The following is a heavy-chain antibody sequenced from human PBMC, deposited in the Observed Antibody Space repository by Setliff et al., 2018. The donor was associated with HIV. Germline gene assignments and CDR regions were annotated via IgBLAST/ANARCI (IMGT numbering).Heavy chain of an antibody. CDR2: VNPNSGNS. D-gene: IGHD3-10*01. J-gene: IGHJ5*02. CDR3: ARKHKVSLGRGIVVLWGFDP. Sequence: ASVKVSCKASGYNFINNDINWVRQATGQGLEWMGWVNPNSGNSGYAQKFQARVTMTRSTSFSTAYMELSNLTSEDTAIYYCARKHKVSLGRGIVVLWGFDPWGQGTLVTVSS. V-gene: IGHV1-8*02. CDR1: GYNFINND.